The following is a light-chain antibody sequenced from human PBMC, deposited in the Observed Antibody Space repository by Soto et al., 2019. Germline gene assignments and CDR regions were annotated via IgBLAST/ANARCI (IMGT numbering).Light chain of an antibody. V-gene: IGKV3-20*01. Sequence: EIVLTQSPGTLSLSPGERATLSCRASQSVSSSYLAWYQQKPGQAPRLLIYGASSRATGIPDRFSGSGSGTDFTLTISRLEPEDFAAYYCQQYYDYPLTFGQGTKLEIK. CDR1: QSVSSSY. J-gene: IGKJ2*01. CDR2: GAS. CDR3: QQYYDYPLT.